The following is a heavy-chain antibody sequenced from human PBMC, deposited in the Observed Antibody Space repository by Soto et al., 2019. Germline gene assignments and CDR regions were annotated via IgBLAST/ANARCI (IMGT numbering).Heavy chain of an antibody. D-gene: IGHD3-16*02. J-gene: IGHJ5*02. CDR3: ARGPYDYIWGSYRSRNWFDP. V-gene: IGHV4-59*12. CDR1: GGSISSYY. CDR2: IYYSGST. Sequence: SETLSLTCTVSGGSISSYYWSWIRQPPGKGLEWIGYIYYSGSTNYNPSLKSRVTISVDTSKNQFSLKLSSVTAADTAVYYCARGPYDYIWGSYRSRNWFDPWGQGTLVTVSS.